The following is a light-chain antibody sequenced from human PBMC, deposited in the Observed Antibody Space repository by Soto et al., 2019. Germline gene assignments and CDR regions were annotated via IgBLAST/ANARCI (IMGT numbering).Light chain of an antibody. J-gene: IGLJ2*01. Sequence: QSVLTQSPSASASLGASVKLTCTLSSGHSSYAIAWHQQQPEKGPRYLMKLNSDGSHSKGDGIPDRFSGSNSGAERYLTISSLQSEDEADYYCQTWGTGVVFGGGTQLTVL. CDR1: SGHSSYA. V-gene: IGLV4-69*01. CDR3: QTWGTGVV. CDR2: LNSDGSH.